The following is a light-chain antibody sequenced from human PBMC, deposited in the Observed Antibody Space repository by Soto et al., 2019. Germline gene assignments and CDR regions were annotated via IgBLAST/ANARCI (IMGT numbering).Light chain of an antibody. Sequence: DIQMTQSPSTLSASVGDRVTITCRASQSINRWLAWYQQKPGKAPKLLIYDASNLERGVPSRFSGSGSGTDFSLTVDSLQPEDTATYYCQQYDHPPYTFGQGTKLEIK. CDR2: DAS. CDR1: QSINRW. CDR3: QQYDHPPYT. J-gene: IGKJ2*01. V-gene: IGKV1-5*01.